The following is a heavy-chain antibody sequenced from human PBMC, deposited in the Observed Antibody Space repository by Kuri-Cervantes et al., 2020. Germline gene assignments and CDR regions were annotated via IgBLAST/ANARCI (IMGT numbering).Heavy chain of an antibody. V-gene: IGHV3-30*02. CDR3: AKGYSSGWYYFDS. D-gene: IGHD6-19*01. Sequence: GGSLRLSCAASGFTFSNYGTHWVRQAPGKGLEWVAFVRYDGSNTYYVDSVKGRFTISRDTSENTLFLQMNSLRVEDTAVYYCAKGYSSGWYYFDSWGQGTLVTVSS. J-gene: IGHJ4*02. CDR2: VRYDGSNT. CDR1: GFTFSNYG.